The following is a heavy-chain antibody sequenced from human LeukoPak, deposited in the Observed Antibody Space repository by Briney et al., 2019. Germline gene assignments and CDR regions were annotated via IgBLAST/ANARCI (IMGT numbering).Heavy chain of an antibody. D-gene: IGHD3-3*01. V-gene: IGHV4-59*08. CDR1: GGSINISY. CDR2: IYHRGST. CDR3: ARSGVFSGYDAFDI. Sequence: PSETLSLTCTVSGGSINISYWSWIRQPPGKGLEWIGYIYHRGSTNYNPSLKSRIIISVDTSKNQFSLKLTSVTAADAAVYYCARSGVFSGYDAFDIWGQGTMVTVSS. J-gene: IGHJ3*02.